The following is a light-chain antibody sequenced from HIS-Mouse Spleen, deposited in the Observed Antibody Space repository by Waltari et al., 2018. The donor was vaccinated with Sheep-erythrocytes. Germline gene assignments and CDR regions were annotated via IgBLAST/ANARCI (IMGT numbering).Light chain of an antibody. CDR3: CSYAGSSTPWV. V-gene: IGLV2-23*01. CDR2: EGS. J-gene: IGLJ3*02. CDR1: SSDVGSYNL. Sequence: QSALTQPASVSGSPGQSITISCTGTSSDVGSYNLVSWYQQHPGKAPQLLIYEGSKRPAGVSNRFYGSNSGNTASLTISGLQAEDEADYYCCSYAGSSTPWVFGGGTKLTVL.